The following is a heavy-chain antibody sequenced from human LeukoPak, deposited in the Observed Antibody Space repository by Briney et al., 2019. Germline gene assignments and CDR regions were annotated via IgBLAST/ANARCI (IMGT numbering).Heavy chain of an antibody. CDR2: IRYDGSDK. Sequence: GGSLRLFCAASGFTFSNYAMHWVRQAPGKGLQWVAFIRYDGSDKFYADSVKGRFTISRDNSKNTLYLQMNSLRAEDTALYYCAKDQSSWYNFDYWGQGTLVTVSS. CDR3: AKDQSSWYNFDY. CDR1: GFTFSNYA. J-gene: IGHJ4*02. V-gene: IGHV3-30*02. D-gene: IGHD6-13*01.